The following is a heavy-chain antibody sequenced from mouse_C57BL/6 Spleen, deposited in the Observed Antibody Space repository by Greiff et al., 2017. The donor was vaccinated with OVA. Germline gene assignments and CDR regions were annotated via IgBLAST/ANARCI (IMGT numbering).Heavy chain of an antibody. J-gene: IGHJ3*01. CDR1: GYTFTSYW. Sequence: VQLQQPGAELVMPGASVKLSCKASGYTFTSYWMHWVKQRPGQGLEWIGEIDPSDSYTNYNQKFKGKSTLTVDKSSSTAYMQLSSLTSEDSAVYYCALYGSSYAWFAYWGQGTLVTVSA. D-gene: IGHD1-1*01. CDR3: ALYGSSYAWFAY. V-gene: IGHV1-69*01. CDR2: IDPSDSYT.